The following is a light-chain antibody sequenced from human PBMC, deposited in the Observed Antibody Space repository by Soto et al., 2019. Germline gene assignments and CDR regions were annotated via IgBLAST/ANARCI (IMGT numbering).Light chain of an antibody. CDR2: EVS. V-gene: IGLV2-8*01. J-gene: IGLJ3*02. Sequence: QSALTQPPSASGSPGQSVTISCTGTSSDVGGYNFVSWYQHHPGKAPKLMIYEVSKRPSGVPDRFSGSKSGNTASLTVSGLQAEDEADYYCSSYAGSNIWVFGVGTKLTVL. CDR3: SSYAGSNIWV. CDR1: SSDVGGYNF.